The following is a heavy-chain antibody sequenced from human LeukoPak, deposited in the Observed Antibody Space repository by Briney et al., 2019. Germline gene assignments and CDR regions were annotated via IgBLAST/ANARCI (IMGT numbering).Heavy chain of an antibody. V-gene: IGHV3-53*01. CDR2: IYSGGYT. J-gene: IGHJ4*02. CDR1: GFTVSSNY. D-gene: IGHD1-1*01. Sequence: GGTLRLSCAASGFTVSSNYMSWVRQAPGKGREGVSVIYSGGYTYYADSVTGRFTISRDNSKNTLYLQMNSLRAEDTAVYYCAKTGNPATGDYWGQGTLVTVSS. CDR3: AKTGNPATGDY.